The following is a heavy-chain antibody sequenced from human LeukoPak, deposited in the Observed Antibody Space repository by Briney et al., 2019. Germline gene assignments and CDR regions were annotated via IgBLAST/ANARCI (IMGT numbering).Heavy chain of an antibody. CDR3: ARVIYRYSIVGLDC. J-gene: IGHJ4*02. D-gene: IGHD1-26*01. CDR2: INPNSGGT. Sequence: ASVKPSCKVSGYTFTGYYMHWVRQAPGQGLEWMGRINPNSGGTNYAQKFQGRVTMTRETSISTAYMELSRLRSDDTAVYYCARVIYRYSIVGLDCWGQGTLVTVSS. CDR1: GYTFTGYY. V-gene: IGHV1-2*06.